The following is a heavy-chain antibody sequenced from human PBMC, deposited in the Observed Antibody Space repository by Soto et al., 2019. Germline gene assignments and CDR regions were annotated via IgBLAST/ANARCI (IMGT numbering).Heavy chain of an antibody. V-gene: IGHV1-58*01. CDR2: IVVGSGNT. D-gene: IGHD2-15*01. CDR3: ASDCSGGSCYSGYYYGMDV. J-gene: IGHJ6*02. CDR1: GFTFTSSA. Sequence: QMQLVQSGPEVKKPGTSVKVSCKASGFTFTSSAVQWVRQARGQRLEWIGWIVVGSGNTNYAQKFQERVTITRDISTSTAYMELSSLRSEDTAVYYCASDCSGGSCYSGYYYGMDVWGQGTTVTVSS.